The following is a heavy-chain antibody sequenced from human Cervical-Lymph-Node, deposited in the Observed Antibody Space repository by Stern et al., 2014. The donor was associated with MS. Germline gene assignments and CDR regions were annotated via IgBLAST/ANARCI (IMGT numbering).Heavy chain of an antibody. Sequence: VQLVQSGSEVKKPGSSVRVSCKASGGTFSSSGISWVRQAPGQGLEWMGRIIPILSITNYAQIFQGRATIAGDKSTSTAYMELSTLRSEDTAVYYCATLGVTAGDFDPWGQGTLVTVSS. CDR3: ATLGVTAGDFDP. J-gene: IGHJ5*02. CDR2: IIPILSIT. CDR1: GGTFSSSG. V-gene: IGHV1-69*09. D-gene: IGHD2-21*02.